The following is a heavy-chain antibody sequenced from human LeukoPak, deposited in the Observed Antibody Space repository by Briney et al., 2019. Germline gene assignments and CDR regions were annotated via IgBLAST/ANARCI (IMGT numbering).Heavy chain of an antibody. V-gene: IGHV1-46*03. CDR3: ARDHTKGPMADV. CDR2: INPSGGST. CDR1: GYTFTSYY. D-gene: IGHD3-10*01. Sequence: GASVKVSCKASGYTFTSYYLHWVRQAPGQGLEWMGIINPSGGSTSYAQKFQGRVTMTRDTSTSTVYMELSSLRSEDTAVYYCARDHTKGPMADVWGKGTTVTVSS. J-gene: IGHJ6*04.